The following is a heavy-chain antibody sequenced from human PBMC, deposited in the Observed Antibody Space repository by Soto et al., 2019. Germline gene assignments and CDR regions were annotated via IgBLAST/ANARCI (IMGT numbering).Heavy chain of an antibody. Sequence: EVQLVESGGGLVQPGGSLRVSCAASGFSFTSHWMSWVRQAPGKGLEWVANIKEDGSAKYYLDSVKGRFTISRDNAKNSLYLQMSSLRAEDTAVYYCAREDFYRFDYWGQGNLVTVSS. J-gene: IGHJ4*02. CDR2: IKEDGSAK. CDR3: AREDFYRFDY. V-gene: IGHV3-7*01. CDR1: GFSFTSHW.